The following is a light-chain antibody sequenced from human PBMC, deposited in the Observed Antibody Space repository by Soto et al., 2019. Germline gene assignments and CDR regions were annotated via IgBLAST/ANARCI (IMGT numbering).Light chain of an antibody. V-gene: IGKV3-15*01. CDR2: DAS. CDR1: QNVYNN. CDR3: QQYNKWPLIT. J-gene: IGKJ5*01. Sequence: EIVITQSPATLSVSPGESASLSCRASQNVYNNLAWYQQKPGQAPRLLIFDASTRATGIPARFSGSGSGTEFTLTISGLQSEDFAIYYCQQYNKWPLITFGQGTRLEIK.